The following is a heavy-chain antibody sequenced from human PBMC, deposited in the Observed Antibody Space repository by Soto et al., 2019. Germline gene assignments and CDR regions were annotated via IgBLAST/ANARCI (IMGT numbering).Heavy chain of an antibody. Sequence: EVQLLESGGGLVQPGGSLRLSCAASGFTFSSYAMSWVRQAPGKGLEWVSAISGSGGSTYYADSVKGRFTISRDNSKNTLYLQMNSLRDEDTAVYYCAKVDRGITMIVVVTCFDYWGQGTLVTVSS. CDR2: ISGSGGST. CDR1: GFTFSSYA. V-gene: IGHV3-23*01. D-gene: IGHD3-22*01. J-gene: IGHJ4*02. CDR3: AKVDRGITMIVVVTCFDY.